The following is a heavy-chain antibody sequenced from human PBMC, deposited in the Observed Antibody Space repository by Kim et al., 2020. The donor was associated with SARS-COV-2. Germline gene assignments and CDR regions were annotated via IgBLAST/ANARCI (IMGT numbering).Heavy chain of an antibody. J-gene: IGHJ6*02. Sequence: DSVKGRCTISRDNAKNSLYLQMNSRRAEDTAVYYCAGYDCSGYTLYGMDVWGQGTTVTVSS. D-gene: IGHD3-22*01. CDR3: AGYDCSGYTLYGMDV. V-gene: IGHV3-21*01.